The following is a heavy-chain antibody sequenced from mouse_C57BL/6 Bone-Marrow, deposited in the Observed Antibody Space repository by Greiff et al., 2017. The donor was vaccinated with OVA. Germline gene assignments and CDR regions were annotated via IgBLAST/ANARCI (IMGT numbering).Heavy chain of an antibody. D-gene: IGHD4-1*01. CDR1: GYSITSGYY. V-gene: IGHV3-6*01. Sequence: EVQLQESGPGLVKPSQSLSLTCSVTGYSITSGYYWNWIRQFPGNKLEWMGYISYDGSNNYNPSLKNRISITRDTSKNQFFLKLNSVTTEDTATYYCAIPGTWGQGTTLTVSS. J-gene: IGHJ2*01. CDR2: ISYDGSN. CDR3: AIPGT.